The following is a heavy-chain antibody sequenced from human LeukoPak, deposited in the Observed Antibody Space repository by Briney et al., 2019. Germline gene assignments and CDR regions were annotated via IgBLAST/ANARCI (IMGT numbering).Heavy chain of an antibody. CDR3: ARGLWWLRRGYDY. V-gene: IGHV3-48*03. J-gene: IGHJ4*02. CDR1: GFTFSSYE. Sequence: GGSLRLSCAASGFTFSSYEMNWVRQAPGKGLEWVSYISSSGSTIYYADSVKGRFTISRDNAKNSLYLQMNSLRSEDTAVYYCARGLWWLRRGYDYWGQGTLVTVSS. D-gene: IGHD5-12*01. CDR2: ISSSGSTI.